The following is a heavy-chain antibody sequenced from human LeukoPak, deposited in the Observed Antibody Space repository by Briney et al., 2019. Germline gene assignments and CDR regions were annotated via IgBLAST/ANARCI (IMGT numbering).Heavy chain of an antibody. CDR3: ARVFPYSSGWYDFDY. CDR2: IWYDGSNK. Sequence: PGGSLRLSCAASGFTISGYGMSWVRQAPGKGLEWVAVIWYDGSNKYYADSVKGRFTISRDNSKNTLYLQMNSLRAEDTAVYYCARVFPYSSGWYDFDYWGQGTLVTVSS. CDR1: GFTISGYG. D-gene: IGHD6-19*01. J-gene: IGHJ4*02. V-gene: IGHV3-33*08.